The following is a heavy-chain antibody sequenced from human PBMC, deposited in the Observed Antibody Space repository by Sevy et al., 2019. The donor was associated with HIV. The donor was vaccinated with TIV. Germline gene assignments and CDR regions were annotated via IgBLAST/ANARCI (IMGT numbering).Heavy chain of an antibody. Sequence: SETLSLTCTVSGGSISSDTYYWSWIRQPAGKGLEWIGRVFKNGNTNYSPSLKSRVTISIDASTNEFSLKVSSVTAADTAIYYCARHAPPYISSWLGDYHMDVWGKGTTVTVSS. CDR2: VFKNGNT. J-gene: IGHJ6*03. CDR3: ARHAPPYISSWLGDYHMDV. D-gene: IGHD6-13*01. CDR1: GGSISSDTYY. V-gene: IGHV4-61*02.